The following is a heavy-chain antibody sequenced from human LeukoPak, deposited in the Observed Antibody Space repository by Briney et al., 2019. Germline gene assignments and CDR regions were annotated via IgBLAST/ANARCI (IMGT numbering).Heavy chain of an antibody. CDR3: ARDRSAAELAFDI. Sequence: VASVKVSCKASGYTFTSYGIGWVRQAPGQGLEWMGWISAYNGNTNYAQKLQGRVTMTTDTSTSTAYMELRSLRSDDTAVYYCARDRSAAELAFDIWGQGTMVTVSS. J-gene: IGHJ3*02. V-gene: IGHV1-18*01. D-gene: IGHD6-13*01. CDR1: GYTFTSYG. CDR2: ISAYNGNT.